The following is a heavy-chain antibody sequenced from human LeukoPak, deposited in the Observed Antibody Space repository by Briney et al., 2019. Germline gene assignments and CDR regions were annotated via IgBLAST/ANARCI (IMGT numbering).Heavy chain of an antibody. V-gene: IGHV4-38-2*02. CDR2: VYHGGGS. CDR1: GYSISSGFY. CDR3: ARVVASTSIDS. D-gene: IGHD2-15*01. Sequence: SETLSLTCTVSGYSISSGFYWGWIRPPPGKGLEWIGNVYHGGGSYYNPSLKSRVTISVDTSKNQFSLKLSSVTAADTALYYCARVVASTSIDSWGQGTLVTVSS. J-gene: IGHJ4*02.